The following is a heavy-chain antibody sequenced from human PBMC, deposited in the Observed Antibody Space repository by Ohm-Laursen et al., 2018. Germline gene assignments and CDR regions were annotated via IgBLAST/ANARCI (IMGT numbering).Heavy chain of an antibody. CDR1: GYTLTELS. CDR2: FDPEDGET. D-gene: IGHD4-17*01. V-gene: IGHV1-24*01. Sequence: ASVKVSCKVSGYTLTELSMHWVRQAPGKGLEWMGGFDPEDGETIYTQKFQGRVSMTRDTSTSTVYMELTSLRSEDTAVYYCARDKVYGDLSWSKYRPYYFDSWGQGTLVTVSS. CDR3: ARDKVYGDLSWSKYRPYYFDS. J-gene: IGHJ4*02.